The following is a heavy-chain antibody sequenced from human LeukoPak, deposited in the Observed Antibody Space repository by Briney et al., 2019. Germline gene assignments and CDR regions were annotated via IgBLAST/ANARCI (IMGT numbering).Heavy chain of an antibody. CDR1: GFTFSDHY. V-gene: IGHV3-11*04. CDR2: ISSSGTTM. Sequence: PGGSLRLSCAASGFTFSDHYMSWVRQAPGRGLEWLSSISSSGTTMYYADSVKGRFTISRDNTKNSMFLQMNSLRVEDTAVYYCARDLSAVAGKDRTDYWGQGTLVTVPS. CDR3: ARDLSAVAGKDRTDY. J-gene: IGHJ4*02. D-gene: IGHD6-19*01.